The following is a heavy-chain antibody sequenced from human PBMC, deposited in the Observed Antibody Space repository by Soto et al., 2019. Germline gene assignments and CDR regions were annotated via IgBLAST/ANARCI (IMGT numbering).Heavy chain of an antibody. CDR2: ISGSGATT. CDR1: GFSFGGYA. CDR3: AKGSRGYTGYVFDY. V-gene: IGHV3-23*01. D-gene: IGHD5-12*01. J-gene: IGHJ4*02. Sequence: PGGALRLSCATSGFSFGGYAMSWVRQAPGKGLDWVSSISGSGATTYYTNSVKGRFTISRDNSKNTVYLQMNSLRAEDTAVYYCAKGSRGYTGYVFDYWGQGALVNVSS.